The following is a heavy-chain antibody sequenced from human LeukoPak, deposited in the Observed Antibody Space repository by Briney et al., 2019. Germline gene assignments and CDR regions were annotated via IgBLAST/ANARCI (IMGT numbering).Heavy chain of an antibody. CDR1: GGSVRSYW. D-gene: IGHD1-26*01. Sequence: PSETLSLTCTLSGGSVRSYWWGWVRQPPGKGLEWLGRIYPTGSTRFNPSLKSRLTLSIDTSTNQFSLKLTSVTAADTAVYFCARQGYTVSYYFLDYWSQGTLVTVSS. J-gene: IGHJ4*02. CDR2: IYPTGST. V-gene: IGHV4-4*07. CDR3: ARQGYTVSYYFLDY.